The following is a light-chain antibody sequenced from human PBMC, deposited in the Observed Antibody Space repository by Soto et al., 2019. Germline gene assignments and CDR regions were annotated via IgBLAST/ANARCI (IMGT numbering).Light chain of an antibody. CDR3: SSYTSSSTLNV. V-gene: IGLV2-14*01. CDR1: SSYVGGYSY. CDR2: EVS. Sequence: QSALTQPASVSGSPGQSITISCTGTSSYVGGYSYVSWYQQHPGKAPKLMIYEVSNRPSGVSNRFSGSKSGNTASLTISGLQAEDEADYYCSSYTSSSTLNVFGTGTKLTVL. J-gene: IGLJ1*01.